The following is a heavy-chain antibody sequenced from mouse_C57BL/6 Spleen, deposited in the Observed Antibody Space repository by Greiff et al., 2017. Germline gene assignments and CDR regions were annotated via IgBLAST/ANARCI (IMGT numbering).Heavy chain of an antibody. D-gene: IGHD4-1*01. V-gene: IGHV8-8*01. CDR1: GFSLSTFGMG. CDR3: ARVEGTGFAY. J-gene: IGHJ3*01. Sequence: QVTLQVSGPGILQPSPTLSLTCSSSGFSLSTFGMGVGWLRTPSGKGLDWLAHLWWGDDKYYNPALKSRPTDSKDTSKNPEFLKIANVDTADTATYNCARVEGTGFAYWGQGTLVTVSA. CDR2: LWWGDDK.